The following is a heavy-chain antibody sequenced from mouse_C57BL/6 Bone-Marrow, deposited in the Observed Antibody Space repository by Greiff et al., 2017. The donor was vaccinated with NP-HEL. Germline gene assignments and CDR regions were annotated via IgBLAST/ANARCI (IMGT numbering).Heavy chain of an antibody. V-gene: IGHV1-78*01. D-gene: IGHD4-1*01. J-gene: IGHJ1*03. Sequence: QVQLQQSDAELVKPGASVKISCKVSGYTFTDHTIHWMKQRPEQGLEWLGYIYPRDGSTKYNEKFKGKATLTADKSSSTAYMQLNSLTSEDSAVDFCSRLLTGTPYLYFDVWGTGTTVTVSS. CDR3: SRLLTGTPYLYFDV. CDR2: IYPRDGST. CDR1: GYTFTDHT.